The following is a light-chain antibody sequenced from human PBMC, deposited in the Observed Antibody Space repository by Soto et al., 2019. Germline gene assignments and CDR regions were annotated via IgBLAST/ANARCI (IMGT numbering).Light chain of an antibody. CDR2: KAS. V-gene: IGKV1-5*03. CDR3: QQYNSSPWT. J-gene: IGKJ1*01. CDR1: QSISSW. Sequence: DIQMTQSPSTLSAPVGGRVTITCRASQSISSWLAWYQQKPGKAPKLLIYKASSLESGVPSRFSGSGSGTEFTLTISSLQPDDFATYYCQQYNSSPWTFGQGTKVNI.